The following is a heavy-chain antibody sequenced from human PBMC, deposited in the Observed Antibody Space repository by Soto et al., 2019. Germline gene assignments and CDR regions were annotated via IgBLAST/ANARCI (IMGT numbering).Heavy chain of an antibody. J-gene: IGHJ6*02. CDR2: INSDGRNT. Sequence: PGGSLRLSCAAYGFTLSNYWMHWVRRAPGKGLLCVSRINSDGRNTPYADSVKGRFTISRDNAKNTLYLQMDSLRDEDTAVYFCARDMWSTTDHYYVMDVWGQGTTVTVYS. CDR3: ARDMWSTTDHYYVMDV. CDR1: GFTLSNYW. V-gene: IGHV3-74*01. D-gene: IGHD2-21*01.